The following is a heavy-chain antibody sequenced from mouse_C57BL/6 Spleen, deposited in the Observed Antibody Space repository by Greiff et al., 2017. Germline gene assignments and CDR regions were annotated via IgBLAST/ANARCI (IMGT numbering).Heavy chain of an antibody. CDR1: GFTFSSYA. CDR2: ISDGGSYT. D-gene: IGHD2-3*01. Sequence: VQLQQSGGGLVKPGGSLKLSCAASGFTFSSYAMSWVRQTPEKRLEWVATISDGGSYTYYPDNVKGRFTISRDNAKNNLYLQMSHLKSEDTAMYYCARSRMIRYAMDYWGQGTSVTVSS. CDR3: ARSRMIRYAMDY. V-gene: IGHV5-4*01. J-gene: IGHJ4*01.